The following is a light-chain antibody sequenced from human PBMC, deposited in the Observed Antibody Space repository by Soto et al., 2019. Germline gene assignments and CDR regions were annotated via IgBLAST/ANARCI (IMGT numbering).Light chain of an antibody. Sequence: DIQMTQSPSTLSASVGDRVTITCRASQSLNNGLAWYQQKPGKAPNLLIYDASTLERGVPSRCSGTGSGTEXXXXXXXLXXDDFATYYVQQYHRSSVTFGQGTRLEIK. CDR2: DAS. CDR1: QSLNNG. V-gene: IGKV1-5*01. CDR3: QQYHRSSVT. J-gene: IGKJ5*01.